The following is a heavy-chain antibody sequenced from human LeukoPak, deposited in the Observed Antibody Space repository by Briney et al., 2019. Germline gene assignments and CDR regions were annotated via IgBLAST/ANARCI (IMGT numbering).Heavy chain of an antibody. Sequence: GGSLRLSCTASGFTFSSYSIHWVRQAPGKGLEWVALISFDGKKTDYADSVKGRFTFSRDNSKNTVSLQMSDLRAEDTAVYYCAKDRDSSSRSSLFDYWGQGTLVTVSS. V-gene: IGHV3-30*04. D-gene: IGHD6-6*01. CDR2: ISFDGKKT. J-gene: IGHJ4*02. CDR1: GFTFSSYS. CDR3: AKDRDSSSRSSLFDY.